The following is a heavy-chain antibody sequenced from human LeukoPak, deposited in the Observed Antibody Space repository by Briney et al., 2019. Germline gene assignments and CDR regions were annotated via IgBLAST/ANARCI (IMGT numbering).Heavy chain of an antibody. CDR1: GYSFTSYW. V-gene: IGHV5-51*01. Sequence: AESPLSYSKGAGYSFTSYWSGWVRQMPGKGLEWMGIIYPGDSDTRYSPSFQAQVSISADKSISTAYLQWSSLKASDTAMYYCARQSRTLLDYWGQGTLVTVSS. D-gene: IGHD2-2*01. J-gene: IGHJ4*02. CDR2: IYPGDSDT. CDR3: ARQSRTLLDY.